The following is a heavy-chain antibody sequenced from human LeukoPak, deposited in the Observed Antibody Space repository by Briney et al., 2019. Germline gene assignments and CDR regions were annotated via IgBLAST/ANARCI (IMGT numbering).Heavy chain of an antibody. D-gene: IGHD6-19*01. J-gene: IGHJ4*02. CDR3: ARALYSSGWYRGFDY. V-gene: IGHV3-7*01. CDR2: MNEDGSEK. CDR1: GFGFSNYW. Sequence: PGGSLRLSCAASGFGFSNYWMSWVRQAPGKGLEWVANMNEDGSEKNYVDSVKGRFTISRDNAQDSLYLQMNSLRAEDTAVYYCARALYSSGWYRGFDYWGQGTLVTVSS.